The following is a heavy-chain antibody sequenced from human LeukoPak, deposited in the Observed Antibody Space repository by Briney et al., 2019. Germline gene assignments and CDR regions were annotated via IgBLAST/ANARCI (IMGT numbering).Heavy chain of an antibody. Sequence: PGGSLRLSCEASGFTFGSYAMSWSRQAPGKGLEWASAFSGGGGSTYYADSVKGRFTISRDNSKNTLYLQMNSLRAEDTAVYYCAKQPAPHYYGSGSSGNWFDPWGQGTLVTVSS. D-gene: IGHD3-10*01. CDR3: AKQPAPHYYGSGSSGNWFDP. V-gene: IGHV3-23*01. CDR1: GFTFGSYA. CDR2: FSGGGGST. J-gene: IGHJ5*02.